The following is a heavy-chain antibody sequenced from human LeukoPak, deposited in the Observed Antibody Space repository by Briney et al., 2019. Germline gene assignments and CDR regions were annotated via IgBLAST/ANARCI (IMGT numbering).Heavy chain of an antibody. CDR1: GGSFSGYY. D-gene: IGHD6-19*01. Sequence: SETLSLTCAVYGGSFSGYYWSWIRQPPGKGLEWIGEINHSGSTNYNPSLKSRVTISVDTSKNQFSLKLSSVTAADTAMYYCARVRSSGWGKGFDYWGQGTLVTVSS. V-gene: IGHV4-34*01. J-gene: IGHJ4*02. CDR3: ARVRSSGWGKGFDY. CDR2: INHSGST.